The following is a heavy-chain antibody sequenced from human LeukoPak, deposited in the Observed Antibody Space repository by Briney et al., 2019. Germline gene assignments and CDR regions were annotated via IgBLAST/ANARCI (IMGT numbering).Heavy chain of an antibody. Sequence: GGSLRLSCAAAGFTFSSYSMNWVRQAPGKGLEWVSYISSSSTIYYADSVKGRFTISRDNAKNSLYLQMNSLRAEDTAVYYCARDNYSYGWGYFDYWGQGTLVTVSS. CDR3: ARDNYSYGWGYFDY. D-gene: IGHD5-18*01. V-gene: IGHV3-48*01. CDR2: ISSSSTI. J-gene: IGHJ4*02. CDR1: GFTFSSYS.